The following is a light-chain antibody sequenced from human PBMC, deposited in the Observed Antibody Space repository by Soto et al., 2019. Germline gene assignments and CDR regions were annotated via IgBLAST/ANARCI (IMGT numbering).Light chain of an antibody. CDR2: DVS. V-gene: IGLV2-14*01. CDR1: SSDVGGYNY. Sequence: QAALTQPASGSGSPGQSSTISCTGTSSDVGGYNYVSWYQQHPGKAPKLMIYDVSNRPSGVSNRFSGSKSGNTASLTISGLQAEDEADYYCSSYTSSSTLLYVFGTGTKLTVL. J-gene: IGLJ1*01. CDR3: SSYTSSSTLLYV.